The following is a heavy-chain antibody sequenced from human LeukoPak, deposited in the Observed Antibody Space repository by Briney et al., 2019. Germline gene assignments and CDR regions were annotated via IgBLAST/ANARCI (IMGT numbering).Heavy chain of an antibody. J-gene: IGHJ4*02. CDR1: GFTFSDYA. D-gene: IGHD1-26*01. Sequence: PGGSLRLSCAASGFTFSDYALNWVRQAPGKGLEWISSITGSSYNKYYAESLKGRVTISRDNAKNSLYVQMDSLRAEDTAVYYCGVGASSASEFDYWGQGTLVTVSS. CDR3: GVGASSASEFDY. CDR2: ITGSSYNK. V-gene: IGHV3-21*01.